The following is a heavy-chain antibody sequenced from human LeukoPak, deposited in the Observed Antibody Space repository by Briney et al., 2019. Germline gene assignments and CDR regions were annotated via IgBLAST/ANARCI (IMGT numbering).Heavy chain of an antibody. CDR2: ICWNHGHI. Sequence: GGSLRLSCAPSGFAFDEFGMHWVRQAPGEGLEWVSGICWNHGHIAYADSVKGRFTIPRDNAKHSLFLQTNSLRTERPALCYCVKGLKAGGILTDWRRGTLLTVPS. D-gene: IGHD3-9*01. CDR3: VKGLKAGGILTD. J-gene: IGHJ4*02. V-gene: IGHV3-9*01. CDR1: GFAFDEFG.